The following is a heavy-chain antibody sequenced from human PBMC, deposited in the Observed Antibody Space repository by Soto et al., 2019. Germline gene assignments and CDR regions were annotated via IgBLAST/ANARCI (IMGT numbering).Heavy chain of an antibody. Sequence: QVHLQQWGAGLLKPSGTLSLTCAVSGGSFTEAYWTRVRQSPGRGLEWIGEVFHAGNTNYNPSLKSRVTLSLDTAKNQFSLRLTSVTAADSAVYYCARAPRELLAEGPLFLYYYYGFDVWGQGTTVIVSS. V-gene: IGHV4-34*12. CDR2: VFHAGNT. CDR1: GGSFTEAY. D-gene: IGHD1-7*01. J-gene: IGHJ6*02. CDR3: ARAPRELLAEGPLFLYYYYGFDV.